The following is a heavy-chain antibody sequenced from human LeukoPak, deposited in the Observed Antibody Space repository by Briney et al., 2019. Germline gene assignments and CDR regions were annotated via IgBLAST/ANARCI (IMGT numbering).Heavy chain of an antibody. V-gene: IGHV1-8*01. CDR3: ARGPLQRYSSGWYRGDY. D-gene: IGHD6-19*01. J-gene: IGHJ4*02. CDR1: GYTFTSYD. Sequence: ASVKVSCKASGYTFTSYDINWVRQATGQGLEWMGWMNPNSGNTGYAQKFQGRVTMTRNASISTAYMELSSLRSEDTAVYYCARGPLQRYSSGWYRGDYRGQGTLVTVSS. CDR2: MNPNSGNT.